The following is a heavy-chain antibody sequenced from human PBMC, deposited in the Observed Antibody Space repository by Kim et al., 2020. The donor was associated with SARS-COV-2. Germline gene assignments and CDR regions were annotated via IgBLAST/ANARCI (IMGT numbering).Heavy chain of an antibody. Sequence: DPVTGRITISRDNSKNTLYLQMNSLRAEDTAVYYCARGLFYNSGSIPPDYWGQGTLVTVSS. D-gene: IGHD3-10*01. J-gene: IGHJ4*02. V-gene: IGHV3-30*01. CDR3: ARGLFYNSGSIPPDY.